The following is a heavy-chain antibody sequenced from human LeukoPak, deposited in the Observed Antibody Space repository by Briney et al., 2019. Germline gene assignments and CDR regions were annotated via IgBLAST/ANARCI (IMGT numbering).Heavy chain of an antibody. J-gene: IGHJ4*02. V-gene: IGHV3-30-3*01. Sequence: GGSLRLSCAASEFTFSSYAMHWVRQAPGKGLEWVAVISYDGSNKYYADSVKGRFTISRDNSKNTLYLQMNSLRAEDTAVYYCARDRDYYDSSGQALDYWGQGTLVTVSS. D-gene: IGHD3-22*01. CDR1: EFTFSSYA. CDR2: ISYDGSNK. CDR3: ARDRDYYDSSGQALDY.